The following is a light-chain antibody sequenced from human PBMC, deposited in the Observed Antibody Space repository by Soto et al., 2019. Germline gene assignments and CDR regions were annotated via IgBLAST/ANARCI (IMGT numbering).Light chain of an antibody. J-gene: IGKJ1*01. Sequence: DIQMTQSPSTLSASIGDRVTIACRASQSVSNWLAWYQQKPGKAPKLLIYDASSLESGGPSRFSGSGSGTEYTLTISSLQPEDSATYYCQQYNDYFQTFGQGTTVEI. V-gene: IGKV1-5*01. CDR2: DAS. CDR3: QQYNDYFQT. CDR1: QSVSNW.